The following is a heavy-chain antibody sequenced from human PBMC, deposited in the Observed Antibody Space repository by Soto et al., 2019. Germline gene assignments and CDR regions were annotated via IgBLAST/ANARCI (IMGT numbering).Heavy chain of an antibody. CDR1: GFTFSSYG. D-gene: IGHD5-12*01. J-gene: IGHJ6*02. CDR2: ISYDGSNK. Sequence: PGGSLRLSCAASGFTFSSYGMHWVRQAPGKGLEWVAVISYDGSNKYYADSVKGRFTISRDNSKNTLYLQMNSLRAEDTAVYYCAKKGDGYAHYGMDVWGQGTTVTVSS. CDR3: AKKGDGYAHYGMDV. V-gene: IGHV3-30*18.